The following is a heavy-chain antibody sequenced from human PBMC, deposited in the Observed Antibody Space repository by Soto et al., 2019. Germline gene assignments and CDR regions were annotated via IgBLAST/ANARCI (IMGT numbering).Heavy chain of an antibody. CDR3: ARHTGDIVVVPAGPLTTFDY. V-gene: IGHV4-39*01. D-gene: IGHD2-2*01. Sequence: SETLSLTCTVSGGSISSRSYYLGWIRQPPGKGLEWIGSIYYSGSTYYNPSLKSRVTISVDTSKNQFSLKLSSVTAADTAVYYCARHTGDIVVVPAGPLTTFDYWGQGTLVTVSS. J-gene: IGHJ4*02. CDR1: GGSISSRSYY. CDR2: IYYSGST.